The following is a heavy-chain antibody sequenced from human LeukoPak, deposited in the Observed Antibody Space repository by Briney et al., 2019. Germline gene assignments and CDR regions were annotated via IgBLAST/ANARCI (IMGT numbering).Heavy chain of an antibody. D-gene: IGHD7-27*01. CDR1: GGSISSGSYY. V-gene: IGHV4-61*02. CDR2: IYTSGST. CDR3: ARHGGKLGNWFDP. J-gene: IGHJ5*02. Sequence: SETLSLTCTVSGGSISSGSYYWSWIRQPAGKGLEWIGRIYTSGSTNYNPSLKSRVTISVDTSKNQFSLKLSSVTAADTAVYYCARHGGKLGNWFDPWGQGTLVTVSS.